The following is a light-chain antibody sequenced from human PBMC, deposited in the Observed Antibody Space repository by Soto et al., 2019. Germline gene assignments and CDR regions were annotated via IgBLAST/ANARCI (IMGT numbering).Light chain of an antibody. V-gene: IGLV2-14*03. Sequence: QSALTQPASVSGSPGQSITISCTGTSSDVGGYNYVSWYQQHPGKAPKLMIYDVGNRPSGVSNRFSGYKSGNTASLTISGLQAEDEADYYCSSYTSRSTYVIFGGGTQLTVL. CDR2: DVG. J-gene: IGLJ7*01. CDR1: SSDVGGYNY. CDR3: SSYTSRSTYVI.